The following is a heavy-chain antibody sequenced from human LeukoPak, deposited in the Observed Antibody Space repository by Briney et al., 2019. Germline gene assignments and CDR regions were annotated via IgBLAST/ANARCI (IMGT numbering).Heavy chain of an antibody. CDR1: GFTFSSYW. CDR3: ARDSPPRGSGSYYTGINWFDP. CDR2: IKQDGSEK. D-gene: IGHD3-10*01. V-gene: IGHV3-7*01. Sequence: GGSLRLSCAASGFTFSSYWMSWVRQAPGKGLEWVANIKQDGSEKYYVDSVKGRFTISRDNAKNSLYLQMNSLRAEDTAVYYCARDSPPRGSGSYYTGINWFDPWGQGTLVTVSS. J-gene: IGHJ5*02.